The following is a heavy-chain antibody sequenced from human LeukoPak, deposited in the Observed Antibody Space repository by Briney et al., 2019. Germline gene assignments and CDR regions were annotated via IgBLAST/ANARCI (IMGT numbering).Heavy chain of an antibody. CDR2: IRSKANSYAT. CDR1: GFTFSGSA. J-gene: IGHJ4*02. V-gene: IGHV3-73*01. D-gene: IGHD1-26*01. CDR3: ARGSGTYYRYFDY. Sequence: GGSLRLSCAASGFTFSGSAMHWVRQASGKGLEWVGRIRSKANSYATAYAASVKGRFTISRDDSKNTAYLQMNSLKTEDTAVYYCARGSGTYYRYFDYWGQGALVTVSS.